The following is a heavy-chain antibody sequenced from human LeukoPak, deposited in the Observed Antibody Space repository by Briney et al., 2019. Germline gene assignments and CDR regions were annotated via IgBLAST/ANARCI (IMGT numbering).Heavy chain of an antibody. V-gene: IGHV4-30-4*01. D-gene: IGHD2-15*01. CDR2: MYYSGST. J-gene: IGHJ5*02. CDR3: AGHLSDSGGSWFDP. CDR1: GGSISSGDYY. Sequence: SQTLSLTCTVSGGSISSGDYYWSWIRQPPGKGLEWIAYMYYSGSTYYNPSLKSRVTMSADTSKNQLSLKLSSVTAADTAVYYCAGHLSDSGGSWFDPWGQGTLVTVSS.